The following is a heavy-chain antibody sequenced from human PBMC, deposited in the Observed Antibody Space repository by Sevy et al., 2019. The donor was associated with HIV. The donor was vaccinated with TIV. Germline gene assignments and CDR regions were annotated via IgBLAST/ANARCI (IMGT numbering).Heavy chain of an antibody. V-gene: IGHV1-8*01. CDR2: MNPNSGNT. CDR3: ARVVLRGFGELGGLDP. CDR1: GYTFTSYD. D-gene: IGHD3-10*01. J-gene: IGHJ5*02. Sequence: ASVKVSCKASGYTFTSYDINWLRQATGQGLEWMGWMNPNSGNTGYAQKFQGRVTMTRNTSISTAYMELSSLRSEDTAVYYCARVVLRGFGELGGLDPWGQGTLVTVSS.